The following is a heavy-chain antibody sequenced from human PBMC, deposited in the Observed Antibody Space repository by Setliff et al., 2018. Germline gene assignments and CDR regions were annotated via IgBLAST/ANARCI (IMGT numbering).Heavy chain of an antibody. D-gene: IGHD1-26*01. CDR2: ISPYNGDT. V-gene: IGHV1-18*01. J-gene: IGHJ6*03. Sequence: ASVKVSCKASGYIFNTFGSHWMRRAPGQGLEWIGWISPYNGDTKYAQNLQGRVTLTTDTSTSTAYLAVRSLRSDDTAVYYCARSPPNRGVGQGHHMDVLGKGATVTVSS. CDR3: ARSPPNRGVGQGHHMDV. CDR1: GYIFNTFG.